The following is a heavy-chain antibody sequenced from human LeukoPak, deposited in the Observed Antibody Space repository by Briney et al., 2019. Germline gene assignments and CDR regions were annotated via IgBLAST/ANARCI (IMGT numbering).Heavy chain of an antibody. Sequence: PGGSLRLSCTASGSTFSSYSMNWVRQAPGKGLEWVSSISSSSSYIYYADSVKGRFTISRDNAKNSLYLQMNSLRAEDTAVYYCARTGRASDAFDIWGQGTMATVSS. V-gene: IGHV3-21*01. J-gene: IGHJ3*02. D-gene: IGHD1-14*01. CDR2: ISSSSSYI. CDR3: ARTGRASDAFDI. CDR1: GSTFSSYS.